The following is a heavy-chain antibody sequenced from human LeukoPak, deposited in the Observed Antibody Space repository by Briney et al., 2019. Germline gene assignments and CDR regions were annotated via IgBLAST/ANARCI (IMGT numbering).Heavy chain of an antibody. J-gene: IGHJ6*02. CDR3: AKDLGYDSSGSLDV. D-gene: IGHD3-22*01. CDR1: EFTFSSYA. CDR2: ISGTGDST. Sequence: GGSLRLSCVVSEFTFSSYAMSWVRQAPGKGLEWVSAISGTGDSTYYADSVKGRFTISRDNSKNTLYLQMNSLRAEDTAVYYCAKDLGYDSSGSLDVWGQGTTVTVSS. V-gene: IGHV3-23*01.